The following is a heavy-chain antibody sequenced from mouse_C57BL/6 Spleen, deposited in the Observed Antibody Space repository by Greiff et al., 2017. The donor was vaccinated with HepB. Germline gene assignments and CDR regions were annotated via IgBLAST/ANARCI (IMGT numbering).Heavy chain of an antibody. D-gene: IGHD2-2*01. J-gene: IGHJ3*01. CDR1: GYSFTTYW. CDR2: INPSSDYT. V-gene: IGHV1-7*01. Sequence: VQLQQSGAELAKPGASVKLSCKASGYSFTTYWMHWVKQRPGQGLEWIGYINPSSDYTKYNQKFKDKATLTADKSSSTAYMHLSSLTDEDSAVYYCVSGYDAFAYWGQGTLVTVSA. CDR3: VSGYDAFAY.